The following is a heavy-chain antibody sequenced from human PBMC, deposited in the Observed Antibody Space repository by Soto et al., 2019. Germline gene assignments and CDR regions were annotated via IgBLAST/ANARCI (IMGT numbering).Heavy chain of an antibody. V-gene: IGHV4-4*07. CDR3: ARTNVDTAMVTCDP. Sequence: QVQLQESGPGLVKPSETLSLTCTVSGGSISSYYWSWIRQPAGKGLEWIGRIYTSGSTNYNPSLKSRVTMSVDTAKNQFSLKLSSVTAADTAVYYCARTNVDTAMVTCDPWGQGTLVTVSS. D-gene: IGHD5-18*01. CDR1: GGSISSYY. J-gene: IGHJ5*02. CDR2: IYTSGST.